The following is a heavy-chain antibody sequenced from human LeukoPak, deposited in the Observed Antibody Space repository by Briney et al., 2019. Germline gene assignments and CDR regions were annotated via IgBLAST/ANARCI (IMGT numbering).Heavy chain of an antibody. J-gene: IGHJ4*02. V-gene: IGHV3-7*03. D-gene: IGHD2-15*01. CDR3: ASDSPGYSSGSYFTY. Sequence: PGGSLRLSCAASGFIFRTYWMSWVRQAPGQGLEWVANIKQDGSEKYYVDSVKGRFTISRGNAKNSLYLQMNSLRDEDTAVYYCASDSPGYSSGSYFTYWGQGTLVTVSS. CDR2: IKQDGSEK. CDR1: GFIFRTYW.